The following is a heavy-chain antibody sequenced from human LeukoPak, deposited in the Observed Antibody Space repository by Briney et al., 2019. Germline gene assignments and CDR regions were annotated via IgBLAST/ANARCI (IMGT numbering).Heavy chain of an antibody. CDR1: GFTFSTYS. CDR3: AKCGRGGDCRSIDY. J-gene: IGHJ4*02. CDR2: ISGSGGST. V-gene: IGHV3-23*01. D-gene: IGHD2-21*02. Sequence: GGSLRLSCVASGFTFSTYSMSWVRQAPGKGLEWVSAISGSGGSTYYADSVKGRFTISRDNSKNTLYLQMNSLRAEDTAVYYCAKCGRGGDCRSIDYWGQGTLVTVSS.